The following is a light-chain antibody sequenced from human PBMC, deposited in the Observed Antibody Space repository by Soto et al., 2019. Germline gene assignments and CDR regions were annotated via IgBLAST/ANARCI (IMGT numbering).Light chain of an antibody. V-gene: IGKV3-11*01. Sequence: VLTQSPATLSLSPGERATLSCRASQSVGSYLAWYQQKPGQAPRLLIYATSNRATGIPGRFSGSGSGTDFTLTISSLEPEDFAVYYCQQRSNWPPITFGQGTRLEIK. J-gene: IGKJ5*01. CDR2: ATS. CDR3: QQRSNWPPIT. CDR1: QSVGSY.